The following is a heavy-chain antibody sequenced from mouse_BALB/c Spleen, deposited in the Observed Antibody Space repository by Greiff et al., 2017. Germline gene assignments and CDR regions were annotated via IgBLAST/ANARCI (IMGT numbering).Heavy chain of an antibody. CDR3: ARETGTGYFDV. D-gene: IGHD4-1*01. V-gene: IGHV1-67*01. CDR1: GYTFTDYA. CDR2: ISTYYGNT. J-gene: IGHJ1*01. Sequence: VQLQQSGPELVRPGVSVKISCKGSGYTFTDYAMHWVKQSHAKSLEWIGVISTYYGNTNYNQKFKGKATMTVDKSSSTAYMELARLTSEDSAIYYCARETGTGYFDVWGAGTTVTVSS.